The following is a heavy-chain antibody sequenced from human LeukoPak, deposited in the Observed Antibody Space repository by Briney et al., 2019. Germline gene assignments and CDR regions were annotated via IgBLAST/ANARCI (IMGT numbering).Heavy chain of an antibody. CDR1: GYTFTSYG. J-gene: IGHJ4*02. CDR2: ISAYNGDT. V-gene: IGHV1-18*01. Sequence: ASVNVSCKPFGYTFTSYGFSWVRQAPGQGLEWMGWISAYNGDTNFAQRLQGRPTMTTDTSTSTAYMELRSLRSDDTAVYYSARDYYGTPPLDYWGQGTLVTVSS. CDR3: ARDYYGTPPLDY. D-gene: IGHD3-10*01.